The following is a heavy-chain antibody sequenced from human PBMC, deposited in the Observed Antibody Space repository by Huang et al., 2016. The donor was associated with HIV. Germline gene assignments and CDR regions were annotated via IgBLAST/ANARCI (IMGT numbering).Heavy chain of an antibody. J-gene: IGHJ2*01. V-gene: IGHV4-39*01. CDR2: LYYTGIM. Sequence: RFQESGPGLVKPSGTLSLTCNVSGGSLNTGPYYWGWVRPPPGKGLALVGSLYYTGIMHCEPSLKGRHTMSADTSKNQFSLNLSSVTAADTAIYYCARNHDFWRGRMFAISYFDVWGRGTLVTVAS. CDR1: GGSLNTGPYY. CDR3: ARNHDFWRGRMFAISYFDV. D-gene: IGHD3-3*01.